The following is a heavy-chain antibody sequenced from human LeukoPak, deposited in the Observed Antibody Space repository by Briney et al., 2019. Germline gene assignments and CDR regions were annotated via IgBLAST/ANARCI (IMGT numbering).Heavy chain of an antibody. Sequence: GGSLRLSCAASGFPSNTYVMSWVRQAPGKGLEWVSAINGGGSNTYYADSVKGRFTISRDNSKNMVYLQMNNLRADDTAAYYCAKSVVVITFRFDDWGQGALVTVSS. D-gene: IGHD2-15*01. CDR1: GFPSNTYV. J-gene: IGHJ4*02. V-gene: IGHV3-23*01. CDR3: AKSVVVITFRFDD. CDR2: INGGGSNT.